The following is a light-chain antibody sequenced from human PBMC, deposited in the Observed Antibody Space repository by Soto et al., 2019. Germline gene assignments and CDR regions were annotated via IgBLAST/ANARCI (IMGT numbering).Light chain of an antibody. CDR3: QAWDSSTAGV. CDR1: KLGDKY. CDR2: QDS. V-gene: IGLV3-1*01. J-gene: IGLJ1*01. Sequence: SYELNQPPSVSVSPGQTASITCSGDKLGDKYACWYQQKPGQSPVLVIYQDSKRPSGIPERFSGSNSGNTATLTISGTQAMDEADYYCQAWDSSTAGVFGTGTKLTVL.